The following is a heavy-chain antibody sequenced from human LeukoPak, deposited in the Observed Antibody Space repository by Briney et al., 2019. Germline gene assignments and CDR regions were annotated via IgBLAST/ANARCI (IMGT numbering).Heavy chain of an antibody. D-gene: IGHD2-2*01. V-gene: IGHV4-59*01. CDR3: ARESTRPRAFDI. Sequence: SETLSLTCTVSGASISSYYWSWIRQPPGKGLEWIGYIYYGGSTNYNPSLKSRVTISVDTSKNQFSLKLTSVTAADTAVYYCARESTRPRAFDIWGQGTMVTVSP. J-gene: IGHJ3*02. CDR1: GASISSYY. CDR2: IYYGGST.